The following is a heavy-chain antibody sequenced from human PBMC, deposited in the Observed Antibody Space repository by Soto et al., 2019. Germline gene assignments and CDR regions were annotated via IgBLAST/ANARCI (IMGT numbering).Heavy chain of an antibody. CDR2: ISYDGSNK. Sequence: QVQLVESGGGVVKPGRSLRLSCAASGFTFSSYAMHWVRQAPGKGLVWVAVISYDGSNKYYADSVKGRFTISRDNSKNTLYLQMNSLRAEDTTVYYCARDLDYYDSSGSTGYWGQGTLVTVSS. CDR1: GFTFSSYA. D-gene: IGHD3-22*01. CDR3: ARDLDYYDSSGSTGY. J-gene: IGHJ4*02. V-gene: IGHV3-30-3*01.